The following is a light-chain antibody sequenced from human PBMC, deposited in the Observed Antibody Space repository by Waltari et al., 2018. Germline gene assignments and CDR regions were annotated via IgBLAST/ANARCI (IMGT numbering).Light chain of an antibody. J-gene: IGLJ2*01. CDR2: GND. CDR3: GTWDNTLSAV. CDR1: PSNIGNNY. V-gene: IGLV1-51*02. Sequence: QSVLTQPPSVSAAPGQKVTISCSGSPSNIGNNYVSWYQQFPGTAPKVLIYGNDKRATGIPDRFSGSKSGTSATLDITGLQTGDEADYYCGTWDNTLSAVFGRGTKVTVL.